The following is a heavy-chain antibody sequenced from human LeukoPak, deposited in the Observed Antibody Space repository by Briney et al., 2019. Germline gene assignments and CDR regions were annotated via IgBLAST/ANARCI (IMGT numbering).Heavy chain of an antibody. V-gene: IGHV3-7*03. D-gene: IGHD2-2*01. CDR1: GFTFSSYW. CDR2: IKQDGSEK. Sequence: GGSLRLSCGASGFTFSSYWMSWVRQAPGKGLEWVANIKQDGSEKYYVDSVRGRFTISRDNAKNSLYLQMNSLRAEDTAVYYCARPLRLGAAIGGGYFDYWGQGTLVTVSS. J-gene: IGHJ4*02. CDR3: ARPLRLGAAIGGGYFDY.